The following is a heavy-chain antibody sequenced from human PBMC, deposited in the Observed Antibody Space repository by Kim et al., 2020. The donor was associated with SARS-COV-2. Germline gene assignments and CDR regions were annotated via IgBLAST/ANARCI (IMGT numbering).Heavy chain of an antibody. J-gene: IGHJ4*02. D-gene: IGHD5-12*01. Sequence: FKYYADSLEGRFTISRDNARNSLYLQLNSLSAEDTALYYCARVGNSGCPDFWGQGTLVTVSS. V-gene: IGHV3-21*01. CDR3: ARVGNSGCPDF. CDR2: FK.